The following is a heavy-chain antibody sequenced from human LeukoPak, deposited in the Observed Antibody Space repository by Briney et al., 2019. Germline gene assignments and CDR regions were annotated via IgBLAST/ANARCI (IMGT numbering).Heavy chain of an antibody. Sequence: GGSLRLSCAASGFTFSSYVMSWVRQAPGKGLEWVSSITGSGAGTYYVDSVKGRFTISRDNSKNTLYLRMNSLRAEDTAVYYCAKYFMVGPTRCFDYWGQGTLVTVSS. CDR3: AKYFMVGPTRCFDY. D-gene: IGHD1-26*01. CDR2: ITGSGAGT. J-gene: IGHJ4*02. CDR1: GFTFSSYV. V-gene: IGHV3-23*01.